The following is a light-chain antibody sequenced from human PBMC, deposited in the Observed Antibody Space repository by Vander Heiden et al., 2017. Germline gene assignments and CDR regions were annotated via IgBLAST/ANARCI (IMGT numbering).Light chain of an antibody. CDR1: QSVSIY. CDR3: QLLSTWHSLT. J-gene: IGKJ4*01. CDR2: DAS. Sequence: EVVLTQSPATLSSSPGERATLSCRASQSVSIYLAWYQQKPGQAPKLLIYDASNRATGTTARSSDSQPQSVFALTNSSQEPEAFAIYYCQLLSTWHSLTFGGGTKVEI. V-gene: IGKV3D-11*02.